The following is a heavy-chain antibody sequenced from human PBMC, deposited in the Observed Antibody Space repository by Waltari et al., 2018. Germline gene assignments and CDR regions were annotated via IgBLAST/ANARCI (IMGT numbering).Heavy chain of an antibody. D-gene: IGHD3-22*01. CDR1: GVSINNSH. Sequence: QVQLQESGPGLVKPSETLSLNCTVSGVSINNSHWSWFRQPPGKGLEWIGYISHSGSTKYNPSLKSRVTISLDTSKNHFSLKVSSVTAADTAVFYCAREDDANSSGRRYFDYWGQGTLVTVSS. CDR2: ISHSGST. J-gene: IGHJ4*02. V-gene: IGHV4-59*01. CDR3: AREDDANSSGRRYFDY.